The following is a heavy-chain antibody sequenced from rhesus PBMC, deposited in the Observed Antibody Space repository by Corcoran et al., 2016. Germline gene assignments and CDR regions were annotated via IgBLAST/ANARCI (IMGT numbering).Heavy chain of an antibody. CDR3: ARDRSSYYDY. CDR2: IYGSGSST. CDR1: GGSISSSY. J-gene: IGHJ4*01. V-gene: IGHV4-169*02. D-gene: IGHD4-29*01. Sequence: QLQLQESGSGLVKPSETLSVTCAVSGGSISSSYWSWIRQAPGKGLEWIGYIYGSGSSTNYNPSLKSRVTLSVDTSKNQLSLKLSSVTTADTAVYYCARDRSSYYDYWGQGVLVTVSS.